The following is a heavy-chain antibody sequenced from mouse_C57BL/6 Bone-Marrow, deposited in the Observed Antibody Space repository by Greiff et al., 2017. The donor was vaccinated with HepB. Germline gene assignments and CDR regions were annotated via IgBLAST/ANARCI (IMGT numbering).Heavy chain of an antibody. CDR3: AREGWWYCDY. V-gene: IGHV1-69*01. CDR2: IDPSDSYT. Sequence: QVQLQQPGAELVMPGASVKLSCKASGYTFTSYWMHWVKQRPGQGLEWIGEIDPSDSYTNYNQKFKGKSTLTVDKSSSTAYMQLSSLTSEDSAVYYCAREGWWYCDYWGQGTTLTVSS. J-gene: IGHJ2*01. D-gene: IGHD1-1*02. CDR1: GYTFTSYW.